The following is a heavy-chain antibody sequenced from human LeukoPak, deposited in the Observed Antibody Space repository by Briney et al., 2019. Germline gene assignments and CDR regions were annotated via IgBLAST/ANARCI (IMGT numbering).Heavy chain of an antibody. J-gene: IGHJ4*02. CDR2: IYTSGST. CDR1: GGSISSYY. CDR3: TRGFLQIDY. Sequence: SETLSLTCTVSGGSISSYYWSWIRQPPGKGLEWIGYIYTSGSTNYNPSLESRVTMSVDTSKNQISLRLNSVTAADTAVYYCTRGFLQIDYWGQGTLVTVSS. V-gene: IGHV4-4*09.